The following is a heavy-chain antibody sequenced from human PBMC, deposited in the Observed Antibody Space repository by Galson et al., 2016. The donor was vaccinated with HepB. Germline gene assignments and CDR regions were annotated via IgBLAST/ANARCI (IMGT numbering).Heavy chain of an antibody. CDR2: INRDGSST. CDR1: GFTFTSYW. J-gene: IGHJ6*01. V-gene: IGHV3-74*01. D-gene: IGHD3-10*01. CDR3: ARVGVIPYYYYGMDG. Sequence: SLRLSCAASGFTFTSYWIHWVRQAPGEGLVWVSRINRDGSSTHYADSVKGRFTISRDNAKNTVYLQMNSLRVEDTAVYYCARVGVIPYYYYGMDGWGQGTMVIVSS.